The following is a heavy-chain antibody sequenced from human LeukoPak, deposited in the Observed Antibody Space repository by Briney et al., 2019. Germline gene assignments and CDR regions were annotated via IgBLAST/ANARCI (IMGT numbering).Heavy chain of an antibody. Sequence: PSETLSLTCTVSGGSISSDSYSWGWIRQPPGKGLEWIGSLYYSGSTYYNPSLKSRVTISVDTSKNQFSLKLNSVTAADTAVYYCVRHVTWLAPGFDYWGQGTLVTVSS. J-gene: IGHJ4*02. V-gene: IGHV4-39*01. CDR3: VRHVTWLAPGFDY. D-gene: IGHD6-19*01. CDR2: LYYSGST. CDR1: GGSISSDSYS.